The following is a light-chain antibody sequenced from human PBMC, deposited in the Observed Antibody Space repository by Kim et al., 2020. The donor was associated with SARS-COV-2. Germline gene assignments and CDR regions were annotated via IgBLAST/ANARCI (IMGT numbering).Light chain of an antibody. J-gene: IGKJ1*01. CDR3: QQSYITPRT. V-gene: IGKV1-39*01. CDR1: HNIDKY. CDR2: SAS. Sequence: IQMTQSPSSLSASVGDRVTISCRASHNIDKYLNWYQHKPGKAPKFLIFSASTLQGGVPSRFNGSRSGTDFTLTITSLQPEDVATYYCQQSYITPRTFGQGTKVDIK.